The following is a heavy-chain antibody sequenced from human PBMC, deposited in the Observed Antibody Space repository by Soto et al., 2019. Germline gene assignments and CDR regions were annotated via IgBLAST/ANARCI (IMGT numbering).Heavy chain of an antibody. J-gene: IGHJ4*02. Sequence: QPGGSLRLSCEAFGFTFSTNYMSWVRQTPGKGLEWVSVFYSGGSTFYEDSVSGRSTTSRNNSRNTLHLQMRRLRAEATAVYYCARAFPSMTYYGEYYFDYWGQGTMVTVSS. CDR1: GFTFSTNY. CDR2: FYSGGST. D-gene: IGHD3-10*01. CDR3: ARAFPSMTYYGEYYFDY. V-gene: IGHV3-53*01.